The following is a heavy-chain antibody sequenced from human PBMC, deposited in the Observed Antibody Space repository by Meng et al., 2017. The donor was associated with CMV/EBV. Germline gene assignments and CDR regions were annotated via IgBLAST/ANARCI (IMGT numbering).Heavy chain of an antibody. D-gene: IGHD6-19*01. CDR2: VNSNNDTT. Sequence: QFQLLQSGAVEKMPGASLKVYCTSYEFTCSDNYRRWVRQAPGQGLEWMGWVNSNNDTTNYARKFQGRVSMTRDTSISTAHMELSRLMSDDTAVYYCVRSSGWSLFDYWGQGTLVTVSS. CDR3: VRSSGWSLFDY. J-gene: IGHJ4*02. CDR1: EFTCSDNY. V-gene: IGHV1-2*02.